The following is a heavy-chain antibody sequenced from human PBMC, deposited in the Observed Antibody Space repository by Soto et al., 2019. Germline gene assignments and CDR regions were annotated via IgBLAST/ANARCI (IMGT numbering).Heavy chain of an antibody. CDR2: IYYSGST. CDR1: GGSVNNANYF. J-gene: IGHJ6*02. CDR3: ARDADYGGSRGGMDV. D-gene: IGHD4-17*01. Sequence: QVRLEESGPGLVKPSETLSLICSVSGGSVNNANYFWNWIRHHPENGLEWIGYIYYSGSTRYNPSFKTRATLSIDTLKNQSSLRLNSVTVADTAVYFCARDADYGGSRGGMDVWGRGTTVTVSS. V-gene: IGHV4-31*03.